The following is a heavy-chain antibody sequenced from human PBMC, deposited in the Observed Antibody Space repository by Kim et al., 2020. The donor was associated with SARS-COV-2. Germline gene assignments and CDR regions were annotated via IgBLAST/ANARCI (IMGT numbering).Heavy chain of an antibody. D-gene: IGHD3-22*01. Sequence: SVKVSCKASGGTFSSYAISWVRQAPGQGLEWMGGIIPIFGTANYAQKFQGRVTITADESTSTAYMELSSLRSEDTAVYYCASDDSSGYYYREAYWGQGTLVTVSS. J-gene: IGHJ4*02. CDR3: ASDDSSGYYYREAY. CDR2: IIPIFGTA. V-gene: IGHV1-69*13. CDR1: GGTFSSYA.